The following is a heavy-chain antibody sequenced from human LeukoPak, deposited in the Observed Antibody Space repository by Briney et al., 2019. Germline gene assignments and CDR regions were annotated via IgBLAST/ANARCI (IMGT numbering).Heavy chain of an antibody. CDR2: TNPNSGNT. CDR3: ARDGSGSGSYLSWFDP. J-gene: IGHJ5*02. CDR1: GYTFTSYD. V-gene: IGHV1-8*01. Sequence: ASVKVSCKASGYTFTSYDINWVRQATGQGLEWMGWTNPNSGNTGYAQKFQGRVTMTRNTSISTAYMELSSLRSEDTAVYYCARDGSGSGSYLSWFDPWGQGTLVTVSS. D-gene: IGHD3-10*01.